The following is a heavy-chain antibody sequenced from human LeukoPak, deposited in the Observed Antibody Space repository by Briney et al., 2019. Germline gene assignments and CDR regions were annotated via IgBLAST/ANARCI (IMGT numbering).Heavy chain of an antibody. CDR1: GLTFSSYS. CDR2: ISSSSSYI. CDR3: ARDRYYYDSSGYSYYFDY. Sequence: NPGGSLRLSCAASGLTFSSYSMNWVRQAPGKGLEWVSSISSSSSYIYYADSVKGRFTISRDNAKNSLYLQMNSLRAEDTAVYYCARDRYYYDSSGYSYYFDYWGQGTLVTVSS. J-gene: IGHJ4*02. V-gene: IGHV3-21*01. D-gene: IGHD3-22*01.